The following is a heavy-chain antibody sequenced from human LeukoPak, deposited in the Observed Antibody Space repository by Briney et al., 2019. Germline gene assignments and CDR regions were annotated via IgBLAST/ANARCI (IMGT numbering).Heavy chain of an antibody. CDR1: GFTFSGYW. V-gene: IGHV3-74*03. J-gene: IGHJ4*02. D-gene: IGHD2-15*01. CDR2: INSDGFSI. CDR3: AVSYYCRGSACYSGLDY. Sequence: GGSLRLSCTASGFTFSGYWMHWVRQAPRKGPVWVARINSDGFSITYADSVKGRFTISRDNSKNTLYLQMTSLRDDDTALYYCAVSYYCRGSACYSGLDYWGQGTLVTVSS.